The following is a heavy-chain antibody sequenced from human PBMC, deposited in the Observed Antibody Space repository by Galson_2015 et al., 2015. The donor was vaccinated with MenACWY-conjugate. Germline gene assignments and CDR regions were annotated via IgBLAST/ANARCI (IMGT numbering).Heavy chain of an antibody. V-gene: IGHV3-74*01. CDR2: IRGDGSAI. Sequence: SLRLSCAASGFTFSRYWMHWVRQVPGKGLVWVSRIRGDGSAINYADSVEGRFIISRDNAKNTMFLQMNSLRVEDTGVYYCTRVQEGTSGSVDIWGLGTLVTVSS. J-gene: IGHJ3*02. D-gene: IGHD2-15*01. CDR3: TRVQEGTSGSVDI. CDR1: GFTFSRYW.